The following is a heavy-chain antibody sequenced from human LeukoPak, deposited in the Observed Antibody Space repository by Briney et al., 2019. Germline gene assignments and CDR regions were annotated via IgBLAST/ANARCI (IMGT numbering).Heavy chain of an antibody. J-gene: IGHJ4*02. CDR2: IYYSGSA. CDR1: GGSISSYY. Sequence: SETLSLTCTVSGGSISSYYWSWIRQPPGKGLEWIGYIYYSGSANYNPSLKSRVTISVDTSKNQFSLKLSSVTAADTAVYYCAAHSSSWGFDYWGQGTLVTVSS. D-gene: IGHD6-13*01. CDR3: AAHSSSWGFDY. V-gene: IGHV4-59*01.